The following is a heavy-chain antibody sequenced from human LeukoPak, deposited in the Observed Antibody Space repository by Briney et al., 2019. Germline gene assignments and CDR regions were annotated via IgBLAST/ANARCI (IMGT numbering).Heavy chain of an antibody. CDR3: ASPFFDSSDYYYSAMDV. J-gene: IGHJ6*02. D-gene: IGHD3-22*01. CDR2: IYYSGAI. CDR1: GDSMRSYF. Sequence: SETLSLTCTVSGDSMRSYFWSWIRQPPGKGLEWIGYIYYSGAINYNPFLKSRVTISLDTSKHQFSLQLTSVTAADTAVYYCASPFFDSSDYYYSAMDVWGQGTTVTVSS. V-gene: IGHV4-59*12.